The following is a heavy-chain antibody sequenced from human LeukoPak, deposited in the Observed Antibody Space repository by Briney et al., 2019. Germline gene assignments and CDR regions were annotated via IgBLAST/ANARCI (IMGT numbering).Heavy chain of an antibody. CDR1: GGSISSSDYY. CDR2: INDSGST. CDR3: ASYGDWFDP. D-gene: IGHD4-17*01. V-gene: IGHV4-39*07. Sequence: SETPSLTCTVSGGSISSSDYYWGWIRQPPGKGLEWIGEINDSGSTNYNPSLKSRVTISVDTSKNQFSLKLGSVTAADTAVYYCASYGDWFDPWGQGTLVTVSS. J-gene: IGHJ5*02.